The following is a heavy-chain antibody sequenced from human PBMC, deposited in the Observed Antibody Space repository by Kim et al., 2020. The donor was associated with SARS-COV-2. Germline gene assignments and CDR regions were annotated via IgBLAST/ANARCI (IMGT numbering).Heavy chain of an antibody. CDR2: IYYSGST. J-gene: IGHJ5*02. D-gene: IGHD3-9*01. CDR3: ARVLRYLGGWFDP. V-gene: IGHV4-59*01. CDR1: GGSISSYY. Sequence: SETLSLTCTVSGGSISSYYWSWIRQPPGKGLEWIGYIYYSGSTNYNPSLKSRVTISVDTSKNQFSLKLSSVTAADTAVYYCARVLRYLGGWFDPWGQGTLVTVSS.